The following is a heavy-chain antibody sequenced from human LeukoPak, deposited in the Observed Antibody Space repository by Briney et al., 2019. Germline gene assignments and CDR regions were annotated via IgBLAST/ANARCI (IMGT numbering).Heavy chain of an antibody. CDR2: TYIAGST. V-gene: IGHV3-53*01. CDR3: ARGKYSSSPGHGGYYYYMDV. J-gene: IGHJ6*03. CDR1: DFTISMNY. Sequence: GGSPRLSCAASDFTISMNYMSWVRQAPGKGLEWVSVTYIAGSTYYADSVKGRFTISRDNSKNMLYLQMNSLRAEDTAVYYCARGKYSSSPGHGGYYYYMDVWGKGTTVTVSS. D-gene: IGHD6-6*01.